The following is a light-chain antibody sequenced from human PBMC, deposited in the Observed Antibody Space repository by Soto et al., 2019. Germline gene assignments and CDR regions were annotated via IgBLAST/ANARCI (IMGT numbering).Light chain of an antibody. J-gene: IGKJ1*01. V-gene: IGKV3-15*01. CDR1: QSVSGD. CDR3: QQYNNWPQT. Sequence: EIVMTQSPATLSVSPGERATLSCRASQSVSGDLAWYQQKPGQAPRLLIFGASTRATGIPARFSGSGSGTEFTLTISSLQSEDFAVYYCQQYNNWPQTLGQGTKVDIK. CDR2: GAS.